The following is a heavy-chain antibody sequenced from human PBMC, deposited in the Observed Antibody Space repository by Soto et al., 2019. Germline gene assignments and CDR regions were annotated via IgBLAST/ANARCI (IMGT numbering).Heavy chain of an antibody. Sequence: GGYLRLSCAASAFFFSTYGLSWVRQAPGTGLEWVTTIAVSGSTDYADSVKGRFTVSRDNSNNALYLQMSTLRAEDTAVYYCAKEPGVPGRGLDYWGQGTLVTVSS. J-gene: IGHJ4*02. CDR1: AFFFSTYG. D-gene: IGHD3-10*01. CDR3: AKEPGVPGRGLDY. CDR2: IAVSGST. V-gene: IGHV3-23*01.